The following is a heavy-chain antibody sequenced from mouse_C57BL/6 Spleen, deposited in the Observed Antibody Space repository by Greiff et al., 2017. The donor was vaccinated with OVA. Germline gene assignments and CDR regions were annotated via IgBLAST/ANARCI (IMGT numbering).Heavy chain of an antibody. Sequence: QVQLKESGAELVKPGASVKMSCKASGYTFTSYWITWVKQRPGQGLEWIGDIYPGSGSTNYNEKFKSKATLTVDTSSGTAYMQLSSLTSEDSAVYYCARCRVTTVVESHYYAMDYWGQGTSVTVSS. CDR1: GYTFTSYW. J-gene: IGHJ4*01. CDR3: ARCRVTTVVESHYYAMDY. V-gene: IGHV1-55*01. CDR2: IYPGSGST. D-gene: IGHD1-1*01.